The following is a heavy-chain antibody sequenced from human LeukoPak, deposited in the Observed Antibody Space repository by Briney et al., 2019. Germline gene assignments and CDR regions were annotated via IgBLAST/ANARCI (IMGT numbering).Heavy chain of an antibody. J-gene: IGHJ1*01. CDR3: AKEDVVVITIRYFQH. CDR1: GFTFSTYA. CDR2: ISGSGGYT. D-gene: IGHD3-22*01. V-gene: IGHV3-23*01. Sequence: GGSLRLSCAASGFTFSTYAMTWVRQAPGKGLEWVSLISGSGGYTYYADSVKGRFTISRDNSKNTLYLQMNSLRTEDTAIYYCAKEDVVVITIRYFQHWGQGTLVTVSS.